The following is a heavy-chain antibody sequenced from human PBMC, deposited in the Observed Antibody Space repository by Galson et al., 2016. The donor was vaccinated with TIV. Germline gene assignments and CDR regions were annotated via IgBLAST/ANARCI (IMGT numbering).Heavy chain of an antibody. CDR1: GFIFDNYV. CDR3: ATLTGDEGHFDY. Sequence: SLRLSCAASGFIFDNYVMHWVRQAPGKGLECVSLISWDGQRPYYADSVKGRFTISRDNSRNSLFLHMTTLRSEDTALYYCATLTGDEGHFDYWGQGTPVTVFS. CDR2: ISWDGQRP. J-gene: IGHJ4*02. V-gene: IGHV3-43*01. D-gene: IGHD7-27*01.